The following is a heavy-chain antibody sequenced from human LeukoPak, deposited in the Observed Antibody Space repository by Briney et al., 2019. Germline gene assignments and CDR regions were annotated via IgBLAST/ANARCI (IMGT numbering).Heavy chain of an antibody. J-gene: IGHJ4*02. CDR2: ISYDGSNK. Sequence: GGSLRLSCAASGFTFSSYAMHGVRQAPGKGLEWVAVISYDGSNKYYADSVKGRFTISRDNSKNTLYLQMNSLRAEDTAVYYCARDAITMVRGVISRLDYWGQGTLVTVSS. CDR3: ARDAITMVRGVISRLDY. V-gene: IGHV3-30-3*01. D-gene: IGHD3-10*01. CDR1: GFTFSSYA.